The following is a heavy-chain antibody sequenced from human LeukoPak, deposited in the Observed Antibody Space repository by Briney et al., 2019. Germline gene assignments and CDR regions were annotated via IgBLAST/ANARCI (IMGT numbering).Heavy chain of an antibody. V-gene: IGHV3-30-3*01. CDR1: GFTFSSYA. Sequence: PGGSLRLSCAASGFTFSSYAMHWARQAPGKGLEWVAVISYDGSNKYYADSVKGRFTISRDNSKNTLYLQMNSLRAEDTAVYYCARDLVPPAYYYGSGSLGYWGQGTLVTVSS. CDR2: ISYDGSNK. D-gene: IGHD3-10*01. CDR3: ARDLVPPAYYYGSGSLGY. J-gene: IGHJ4*02.